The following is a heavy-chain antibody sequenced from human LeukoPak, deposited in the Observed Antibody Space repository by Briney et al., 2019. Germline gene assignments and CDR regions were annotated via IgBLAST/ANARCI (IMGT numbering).Heavy chain of an antibody. J-gene: IGHJ4*02. CDR3: AKDLGRLGYCSGGSCLSFDY. CDR2: TSGSGGST. V-gene: IGHV3-23*01. Sequence: GGSLRLSCAASGFTFSSYAMSWVRQAPGKGLEWVSATSGSGGSTYYADSVKGRFTISRDNSKNTLYLQMNSLRAEDTAVYYCAKDLGRLGYCSGGSCLSFDYWGQGTLVTVSS. CDR1: GFTFSSYA. D-gene: IGHD2-15*01.